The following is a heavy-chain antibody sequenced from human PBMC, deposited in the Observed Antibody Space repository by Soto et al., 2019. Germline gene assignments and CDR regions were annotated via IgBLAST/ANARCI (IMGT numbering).Heavy chain of an antibody. D-gene: IGHD2-2*01. CDR2: IYSGGST. V-gene: IGHV3-66*01. J-gene: IGHJ3*01. CDR3: ARDLSFRSTTTSYPL. Sequence: GGSLRLSCAASGFTVSSNYMSWVRQAPGKGLEWVSVIYSGGSTYYADSVKGRFTISRDNSKNTLYLQMNSLRAEDTAVYYCARDLSFRSTTTSYPLWGQGTMVTVSS. CDR1: GFTVSSNY.